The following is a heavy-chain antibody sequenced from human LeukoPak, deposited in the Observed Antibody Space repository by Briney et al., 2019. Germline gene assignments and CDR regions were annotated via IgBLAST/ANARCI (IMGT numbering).Heavy chain of an antibody. CDR1: GYSISSGYC. V-gene: IGHV4-38-2*01. J-gene: IGHJ3*02. Sequence: SETLSLTCAVSGYSISSGYCWGWIRQPPGKGLEWIGSIYHSGSTYYNPSLKSRVTISVDTSKNQFSLKLSSVTAADTAVYYCARNTTNHTITVTNAFDIWGQGTMVTVSS. CDR2: IYHSGST. D-gene: IGHD4-17*01. CDR3: ARNTTNHTITVTNAFDI.